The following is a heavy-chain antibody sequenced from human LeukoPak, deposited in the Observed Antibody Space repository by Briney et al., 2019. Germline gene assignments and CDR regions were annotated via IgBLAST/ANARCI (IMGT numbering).Heavy chain of an antibody. V-gene: IGHV4-59*01. D-gene: IGHD3-10*01. CDR2: IYYSGST. J-gene: IGHJ4*02. CDR1: GGSISSYY. CDR3: ARSYGSGSYFDN. Sequence: SETLSLTCTVSGGSISSYYWSWIRRPPGKGLEWIGYIYYSGSTKYNPSLKSRVTISLDTSKSQFSLKLTSVTTADTAVYYCARSYGSGSYFDNWGQGTLVIVSS.